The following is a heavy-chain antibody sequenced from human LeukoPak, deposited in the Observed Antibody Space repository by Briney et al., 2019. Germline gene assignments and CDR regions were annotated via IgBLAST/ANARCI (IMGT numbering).Heavy chain of an antibody. CDR2: IYSGGST. CDR3: ARSYSSGCFDY. CDR1: GFTVSSNY. D-gene: IGHD6-19*01. V-gene: IGHV3-66*02. J-gene: IGHJ4*02. Sequence: GGSLRLSCAASGFTVSSNYMSWVRQAPGKGLEWVSVIYSGGSTYYADSVKGRFTISRDNSKNTLYLQMNILRAEDTAVYYCARSYSSGCFDYWGQGTLVTVSS.